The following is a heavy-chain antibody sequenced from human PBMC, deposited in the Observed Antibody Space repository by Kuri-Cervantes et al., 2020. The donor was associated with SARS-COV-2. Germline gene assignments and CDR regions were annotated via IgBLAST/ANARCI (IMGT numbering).Heavy chain of an antibody. Sequence: GESLKISCAASGLTFSSYAMHWVRQAPGKGLEWVAVISYDGSNKYYADSVKGRFTISRDNSKNTLYLQMNSLRAEDTAVYYCARESTGEGAFDIWGQGTMVTVSS. D-gene: IGHD7-27*01. CDR1: GLTFSSYA. J-gene: IGHJ3*02. CDR3: ARESTGEGAFDI. CDR2: ISYDGSNK. V-gene: IGHV3-30-3*01.